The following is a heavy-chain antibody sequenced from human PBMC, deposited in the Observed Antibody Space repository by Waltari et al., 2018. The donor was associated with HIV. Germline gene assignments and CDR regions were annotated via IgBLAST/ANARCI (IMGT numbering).Heavy chain of an antibody. Sequence: QVQLVESGGGVVQPGRSLRLSCAASGFTFSSYGMHWVRQAPGKGLEWVAVISYDGSNKYYADSVKGRFTISRDNSKNTLYLQMNSLRAEDTAVYYCAKPGFLDSSGYYRGFDYWGQGTLVTVSS. D-gene: IGHD3-22*01. CDR1: GFTFSSYG. CDR2: ISYDGSNK. V-gene: IGHV3-30*18. CDR3: AKPGFLDSSGYYRGFDY. J-gene: IGHJ4*02.